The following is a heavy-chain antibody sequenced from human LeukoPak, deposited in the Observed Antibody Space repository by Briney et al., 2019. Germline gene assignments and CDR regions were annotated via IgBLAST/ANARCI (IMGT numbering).Heavy chain of an antibody. CDR2: IYYSGST. Sequence: PSETLSLTCTVSGGSTNSFYWSWIRQPPGGGLEWIGYIYYSGSTNYNPSLKSRVTISVDTSKNQFSLKLSSVTAADTAVYYCAGLARVSLIRGVTGYHSLDVWGKGTKVTVSS. CDR3: AGLARVSLIRGVTGYHSLDV. J-gene: IGHJ6*04. V-gene: IGHV4-59*01. CDR1: GGSTNSFY. D-gene: IGHD3-10*01.